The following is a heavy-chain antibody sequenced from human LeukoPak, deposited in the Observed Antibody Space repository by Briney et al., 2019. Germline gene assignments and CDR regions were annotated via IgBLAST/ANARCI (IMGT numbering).Heavy chain of an antibody. J-gene: IGHJ6*03. CDR1: GYSFTDYW. CDR2: IYPRDSHT. D-gene: IGHD6-6*01. CDR3: TRVVFYYYYMDF. Sequence: GESLKISCKASGYSFTDYWIGWVRQMPGKGLEWMGIIYPRDSHTIYSPSFQGQVTVSADKSITTAYLQWSSLKASDTAIYYCTRVVFYYYYMDFWGKGTTVSVSS. V-gene: IGHV5-51*01.